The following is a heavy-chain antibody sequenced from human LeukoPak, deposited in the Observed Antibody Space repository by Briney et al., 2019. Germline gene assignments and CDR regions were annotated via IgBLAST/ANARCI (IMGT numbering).Heavy chain of an antibody. J-gene: IGHJ4*02. CDR3: ARDGGDDYGDVFDY. CDR1: GFTFSTYS. D-gene: IGHD4-17*01. Sequence: GGSLRLSCVASGFTFSTYSMNWVRQAPGKGLEWVSSISSSSSYIYYADSVKGRFTISRDNAKNSLYLQMNSLRAEDTAVYYCARDGGDDYGDVFDYWGQGTLVTVSS. CDR2: ISSSSSYI. V-gene: IGHV3-21*01.